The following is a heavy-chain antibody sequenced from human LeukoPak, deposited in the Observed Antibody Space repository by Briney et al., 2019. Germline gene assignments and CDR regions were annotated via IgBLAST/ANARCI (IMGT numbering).Heavy chain of an antibody. Sequence: GASLRRSCAASGFTFSNYAMSRVRQAPGQGLEWFSAITGSGGNTYYADSVKGRFTISRDNSKNTVFLQMNSLRAEDTAVYYCAKWGDYDVLTGYYVSDYWGQGALVTVSS. CDR3: AKWGDYDVLTGYYVSDY. CDR1: GFTFSNYA. V-gene: IGHV3-23*01. J-gene: IGHJ4*02. D-gene: IGHD3-9*01. CDR2: ITGSGGNT.